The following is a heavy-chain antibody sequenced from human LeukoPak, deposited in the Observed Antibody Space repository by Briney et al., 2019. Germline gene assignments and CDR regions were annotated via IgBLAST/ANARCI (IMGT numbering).Heavy chain of an antibody. J-gene: IGHJ5*02. V-gene: IGHV1-2*02. D-gene: IGHD6-13*01. Sequence: ASVKVSCKASGYTFTGYYIHWVRQAPGQGLEWMGWINPNSGGTSYAQKFQGRVTMTRDMSISTAYMELSSLRSDDTAVYYCARDWAAGTVVNWFDPWGQGTLVTVSS. CDR2: INPNSGGT. CDR1: GYTFTGYY. CDR3: ARDWAAGTVVNWFDP.